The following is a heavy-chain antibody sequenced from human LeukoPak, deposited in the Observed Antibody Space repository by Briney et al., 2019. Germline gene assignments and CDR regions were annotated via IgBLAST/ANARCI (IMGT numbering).Heavy chain of an antibody. CDR1: GGSISSGGYY. J-gene: IGHJ4*02. V-gene: IGHV4-30-2*01. CDR2: IYHSGST. Sequence: PSETLSLTCTVSGGSISSGGYYWSWIRQPPGKGLEWIGYIYHSGSTYYNPSLKSRVTISVDRSKNQFSLKLSSVTAADTAVYYCARGRRAQVDYWGQGTLVTVSS. D-gene: IGHD1-14*01. CDR3: ARGRRAQVDY.